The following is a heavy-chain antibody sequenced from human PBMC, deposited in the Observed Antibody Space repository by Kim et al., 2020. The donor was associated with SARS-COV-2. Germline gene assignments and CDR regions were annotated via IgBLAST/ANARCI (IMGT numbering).Heavy chain of an antibody. Sequence: SVKVSCKASGGTFSSYAISWVRQAPGQGLEWMGGIIPIFGTANYAQKFKGRVTITADESTSTAYMELSSLRSEDTAVYYCARDFGPTVTTPQYWGQGTLVTVSS. CDR1: GGTFSSYA. CDR3: ARDFGPTVTTPQY. J-gene: IGHJ4*02. CDR2: IIPIFGTA. D-gene: IGHD4-17*01. V-gene: IGHV1-69*13.